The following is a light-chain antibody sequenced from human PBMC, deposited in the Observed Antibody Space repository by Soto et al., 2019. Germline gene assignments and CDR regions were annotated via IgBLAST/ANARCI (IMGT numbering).Light chain of an antibody. CDR3: QQYNTYLT. CDR2: QAS. V-gene: IGKV1-5*03. CDR1: QSTSSY. Sequence: DIQMAQSPSTLSSSVGGRVTSSCRASQSTSSYLAWYQQKPGKAPKLLIYQASSLESGVPSRFSGSGSGTEFSLTISSLQPDDFATYYCQQYNTYLTFGQGTKV. J-gene: IGKJ1*01.